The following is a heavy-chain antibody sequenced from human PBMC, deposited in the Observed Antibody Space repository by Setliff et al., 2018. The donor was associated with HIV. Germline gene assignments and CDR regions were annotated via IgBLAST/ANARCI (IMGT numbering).Heavy chain of an antibody. Sequence: TLSLTCRVSGGSIRSSNWWSWVRQPPGKGLEWIGEVYHRGSTNYNPSLKSRVSISIDKSKNQFSLRMSSVTAADTAVYYCARDPISGITVAGAFDYWGQGTPVTVS. J-gene: IGHJ4*02. D-gene: IGHD6-19*01. CDR3: ARDPISGITVAGAFDY. CDR1: GGSIRSSNW. CDR2: VYHRGST. V-gene: IGHV4-4*02.